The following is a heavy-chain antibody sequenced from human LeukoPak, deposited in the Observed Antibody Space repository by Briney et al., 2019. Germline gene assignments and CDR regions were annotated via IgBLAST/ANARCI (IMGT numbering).Heavy chain of an antibody. CDR2: IYSGSST. J-gene: IGHJ4*02. D-gene: IGHD3-10*01. CDR3: AKVDYNSGSFFDY. V-gene: IGHV3-53*01. Sequence: GGSLRLSCAASGFTVSSNYMSWVRQAPGKGLEWVSVIYSGSSTYYADSVKGRFTVSRDNSKNTVYLQINSLRAEDTAVYYCAKVDYNSGSFFDYWGQGTLVTVSS. CDR1: GFTVSSNY.